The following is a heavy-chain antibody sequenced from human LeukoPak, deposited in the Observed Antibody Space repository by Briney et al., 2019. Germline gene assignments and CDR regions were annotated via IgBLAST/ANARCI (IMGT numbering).Heavy chain of an antibody. D-gene: IGHD3-3*01. V-gene: IGHV4-59*01. J-gene: IGHJ3*02. CDR2: IYYSGST. Sequence: SETLSLTCTVSGVSISSYYWSWIRQPPGKGLEWIGYIYYSGSTNYNPSLKSRVTISVDTSKNQFSLKLSSVTAADTAVYYCARSPYYDFWSGLPSDAFDIWGQGTMVTVSS. CDR1: GVSISSYY. CDR3: ARSPYYDFWSGLPSDAFDI.